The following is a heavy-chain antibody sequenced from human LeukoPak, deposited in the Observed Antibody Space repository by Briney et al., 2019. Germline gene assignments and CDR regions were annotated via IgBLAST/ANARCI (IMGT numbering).Heavy chain of an antibody. V-gene: IGHV3-30-3*01. CDR3: ARGLYGDH. Sequence: GGSLRLPCAASGFTLSSYAILWVRQAPGKGLEWVAVISYDGSNEYYADSVKGRFTISRDISKNALYLQMNSLRVEDTAVYYCARGLYGDHWGQGTLVTVSS. CDR1: GFTLSSYA. CDR2: ISYDGSNE. D-gene: IGHD4-17*01. J-gene: IGHJ4*02.